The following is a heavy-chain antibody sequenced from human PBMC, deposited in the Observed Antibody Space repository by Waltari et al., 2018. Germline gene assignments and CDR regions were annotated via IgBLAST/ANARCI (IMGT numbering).Heavy chain of an antibody. V-gene: IGHV3-23*01. D-gene: IGHD6-6*01. J-gene: IGHJ6*02. Sequence: ERQLLESGGALVRPGGSLGLSCAPPGFPFSTYPMTWVRQAPGQGLEWVAVITASGLMDYGDSVKGRFIISRDNSKNTLYLEMYRLRVEDTARYYCAKDEGARLAPTFGMDAWGQGTTVIVSS. CDR3: AKDEGARLAPTFGMDA. CDR2: ITASGLM. CDR1: GFPFSTYP.